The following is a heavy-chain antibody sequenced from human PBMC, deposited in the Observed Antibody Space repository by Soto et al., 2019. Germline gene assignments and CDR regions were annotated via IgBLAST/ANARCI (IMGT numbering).Heavy chain of an antibody. Sequence: QVQLVQSGAEVKKPGASVKVSCKASGYTFTGHYMYWVRQAPGQGLEWMGWINPDNGGTSYAQKFQRRVTMTTDTSINTIYMELSRLRYDDTAVYYCAREVGKVGYSSSSCDYWGQGSLVTVST. CDR3: AREVGKVGYSSSSCDY. CDR2: INPDNGGT. J-gene: IGHJ4*02. D-gene: IGHD6-6*01. V-gene: IGHV1-2*02. CDR1: GYTFTGHY.